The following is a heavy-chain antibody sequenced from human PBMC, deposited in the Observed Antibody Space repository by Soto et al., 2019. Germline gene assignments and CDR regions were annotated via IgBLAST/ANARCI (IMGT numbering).Heavy chain of an antibody. Sequence: GGSLRLSCAASGFMFSTYSMNWVRQAPGKGLEWVSSISGGSSYVYYADSVEGRFTISRDNANKSLYLKMNSLRAEDTAVYYCARVVGVITNRPQFSDSWGQGSLVTVSS. D-gene: IGHD3-3*01. V-gene: IGHV3-21*01. J-gene: IGHJ4*02. CDR1: GFMFSTYS. CDR3: ARVVGVITNRPQFSDS. CDR2: ISGGSSYV.